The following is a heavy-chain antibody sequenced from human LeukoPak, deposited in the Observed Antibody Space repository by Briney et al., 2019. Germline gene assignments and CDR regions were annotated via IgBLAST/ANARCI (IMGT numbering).Heavy chain of an antibody. CDR2: VSTNNSNT. CDR1: GYSFSKYG. J-gene: IGHJ4*02. Sequence: GASVKVSCKASGYSFSKYGMSWVRPAPGQGLEWMGWVSTNNSNTNYAQKIQGRVAMTTDTSTSTGYMDLRTLRSEDTAVYYCVISYYDATGYYDYWGQGALASVSS. D-gene: IGHD3-22*01. CDR3: VISYYDATGYYDY. V-gene: IGHV1-18*01.